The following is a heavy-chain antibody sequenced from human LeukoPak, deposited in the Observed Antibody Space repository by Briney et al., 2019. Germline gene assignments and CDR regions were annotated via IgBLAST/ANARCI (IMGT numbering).Heavy chain of an antibody. CDR1: GGTFSSYA. D-gene: IGHD5-24*01. J-gene: IGHJ4*02. CDR2: IIPIFGTA. CDR3: ARDKGDGYNF. V-gene: IGHV1-69*05. Sequence: SVKVSCKASGGTFSSYAISWVQQAPGQGLEWMGGIIPIFGTANYAQKFQGRVTITTDESTNTAYMELSSLRSEDTAVYYCARDKGDGYNFGGQGTLVTVSS.